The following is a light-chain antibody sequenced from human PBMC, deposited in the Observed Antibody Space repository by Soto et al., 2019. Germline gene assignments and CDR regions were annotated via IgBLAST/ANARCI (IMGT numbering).Light chain of an antibody. J-gene: IGLJ3*02. CDR3: AAWDDSLNGPV. Sequence: QLVLTQPPSASGTPGQRVTISCSGSSSNIGRNTVNWYQLLPGTAPKLLIYLNDQRPSGVPDRFSGSKSGTSASLAISGLQSEDEADYYCAAWDDSLNGPVFGGGTKLTVL. CDR1: SSNIGRNT. V-gene: IGLV1-44*01. CDR2: LND.